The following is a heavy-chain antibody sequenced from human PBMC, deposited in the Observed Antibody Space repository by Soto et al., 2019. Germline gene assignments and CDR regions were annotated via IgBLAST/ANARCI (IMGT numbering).Heavy chain of an antibody. CDR1: GFTFSSYG. Sequence: GGSLRLSCAASGFTFSSYGMHWVRQAPGKGLEWVAVISYDGSNKYYADSVKGRFTISRDNSKNTLYLQMNSLRAEDMAVYYCAKWRRGDTTVRNAFDIWGQGTMVTVSS. CDR2: ISYDGSNK. V-gene: IGHV3-30*18. CDR3: AKWRRGDTTVRNAFDI. D-gene: IGHD1-26*01. J-gene: IGHJ3*02.